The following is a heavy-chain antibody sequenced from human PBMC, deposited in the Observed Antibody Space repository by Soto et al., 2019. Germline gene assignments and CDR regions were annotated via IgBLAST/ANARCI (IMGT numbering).Heavy chain of an antibody. J-gene: IGHJ4*02. V-gene: IGHV3-23*01. CDR3: AKHYDYVWGRGFDY. D-gene: IGHD3-16*01. CDR1: GFTFSSYA. CDR2: ISGSGGST. Sequence: GGSLRLSCAASGFTFSSYAMSWVRQAPGKGLEWVSAISGSGGSTYYADSVKGRFTISRDNSTNTLYLQMNSLRAEDTAVYYCAKHYDYVWGRGFDYWGQGTLVTVSS.